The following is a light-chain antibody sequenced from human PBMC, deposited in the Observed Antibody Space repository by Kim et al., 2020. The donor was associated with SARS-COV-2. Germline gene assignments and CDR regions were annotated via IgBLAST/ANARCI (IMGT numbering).Light chain of an antibody. CDR1: SSDVGGYNF. CDR2: DFT. V-gene: IGLV2-11*01. Sequence: QSALAQPRSVSGSPGQSVTISCTGTSSDVGGYNFVSWYQHHPGKAPKLLIYDFTKRPLGFLPHRFSGSKSGNTASLTISGRQAEDEAHYYCCSYAGNTAVFGNGTKVTVL. J-gene: IGLJ1*01. CDR3: CSYAGNTAV.